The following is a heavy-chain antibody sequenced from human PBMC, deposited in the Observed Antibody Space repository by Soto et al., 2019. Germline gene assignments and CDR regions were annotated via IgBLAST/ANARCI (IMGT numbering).Heavy chain of an antibody. D-gene: IGHD1-1*01. V-gene: IGHV4-4*07. CDR2: IYATGTT. J-gene: IGHJ5*02. CDR1: GASISGFY. Sequence: SETLSLTCTVSGASISGFYWSWIRKSAGRGLEWIGRIYATGTTDYNPSLKSRVMMSVDTSKKQFSLKLRSVTAADTAVYYCVRDGTKTLRDWFDPWGQGISVTVSS. CDR3: VRDGTKTLRDWFDP.